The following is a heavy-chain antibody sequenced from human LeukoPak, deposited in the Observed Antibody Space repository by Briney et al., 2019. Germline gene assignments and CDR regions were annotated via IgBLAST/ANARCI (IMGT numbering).Heavy chain of an antibody. CDR2: ISWNSGSI. CDR3: AKDKGFGSSSWMYYFDY. CDR1: GFTFSSYW. J-gene: IGHJ4*02. V-gene: IGHV3-9*01. Sequence: GGSLRLSCAASGFTFSSYWMHWVRQAPGKGLEWVSGISWNSGSIGYADSVKGRFTISRDNAKSSLYLQMNSLRAEDTALYYCAKDKGFGSSSWMYYFDYWGQGTLVTVSS. D-gene: IGHD6-13*01.